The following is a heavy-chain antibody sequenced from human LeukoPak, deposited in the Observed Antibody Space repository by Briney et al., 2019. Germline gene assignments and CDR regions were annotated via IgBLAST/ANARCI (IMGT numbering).Heavy chain of an antibody. Sequence: PGGSLRLSCAASGFTFSSYAMSWVRQAPGKGLEWVSAISGSGGSTYYADSVRGRFTISRDNSKNTLYLQMNSLRAEDTAVYYRAKDPSPYCTGGVCYTGDYWGQGTLVTVSS. CDR2: ISGSGGST. D-gene: IGHD2-8*02. CDR3: AKDPSPYCTGGVCYTGDY. CDR1: GFTFSSYA. V-gene: IGHV3-23*01. J-gene: IGHJ4*02.